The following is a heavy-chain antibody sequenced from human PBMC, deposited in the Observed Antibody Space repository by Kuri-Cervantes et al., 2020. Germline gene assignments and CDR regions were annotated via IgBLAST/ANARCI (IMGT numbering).Heavy chain of an antibody. D-gene: IGHD3-10*01. CDR1: GFTFSGSA. V-gene: IGHV3-73*01. Sequence: GGSLRLSCAASGFTFSGSAMHWVRQASGKGLEWLGRIRSTGNSYATAYAASVRGRFTISRDDSKNTAYLQMNSLKTEDTALYYCANGRGTGVNYGPEFDYWGQGTLVTVSS. CDR2: IRSTGNSYAT. CDR3: ANGRGTGVNYGPEFDY. J-gene: IGHJ4*02.